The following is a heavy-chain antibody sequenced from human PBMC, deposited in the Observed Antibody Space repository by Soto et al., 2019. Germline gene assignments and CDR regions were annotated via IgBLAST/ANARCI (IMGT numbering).Heavy chain of an antibody. J-gene: IGHJ4*02. Sequence: QVQLVQSGAEVKKPGSSVKVSCKASGGTFSSYTISWVRQAPGQGLEWMGRIIPILGIANYAQKFQGRVTMTADKSTSTAYMELSSLRSEDTAVYYCAMKYCSSNSCYRDYWGQGTLVTVSS. CDR3: AMKYCSSNSCYRDY. V-gene: IGHV1-69*02. D-gene: IGHD2-2*02. CDR1: GGTFSSYT. CDR2: IIPILGIA.